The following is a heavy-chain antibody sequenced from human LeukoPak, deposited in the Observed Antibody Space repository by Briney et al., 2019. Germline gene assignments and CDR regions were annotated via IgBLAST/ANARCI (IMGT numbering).Heavy chain of an antibody. CDR1: GFTVSRQY. CDR2: IYTGETT. Sequence: GGSLGLSCAASGFTVSRQYMRWVRQAPGKGLEWVSVIYTGETTYYADSVKGRFTISRDNSKNTLYLQMDGLRVEDTAVYYCAKVGAVAVGENWGQGTLVTVSS. V-gene: IGHV3-66*01. D-gene: IGHD6-19*01. J-gene: IGHJ4*02. CDR3: AKVGAVAVGEN.